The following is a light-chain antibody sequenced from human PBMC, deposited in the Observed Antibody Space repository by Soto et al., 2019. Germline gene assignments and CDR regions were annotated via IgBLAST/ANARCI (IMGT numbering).Light chain of an antibody. J-gene: IGKJ5*01. V-gene: IGKV3-11*01. Sequence: IGLTQSPVTLSLSPGERATLSCRASQSINNYLAWYQQKPGQAPRLLIYDASNRATGIPARFSGSGSGTDFTLTISSLEPEDFAVYYCQQRFNWQVTFGQGTRLEIK. CDR1: QSINNY. CDR2: DAS. CDR3: QQRFNWQVT.